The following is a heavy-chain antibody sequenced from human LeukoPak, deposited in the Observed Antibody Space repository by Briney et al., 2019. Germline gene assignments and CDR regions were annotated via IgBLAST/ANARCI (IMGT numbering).Heavy chain of an antibody. CDR1: GFTFTTYT. V-gene: IGHV3-23*01. CDR3: AKDGHEAARFPAPFDY. D-gene: IGHD6-6*01. J-gene: IGHJ4*02. CDR2: ISGSGGST. Sequence: GGSLRLSCAASGFTFTTYTMSWVRQAPGKGLEWVSAISGSGGSTYYADSVKGRFTISRDNSKNTLYLQMNSLRAEDTAVYYCAKDGHEAARFPAPFDYWGQGTLVTVSS.